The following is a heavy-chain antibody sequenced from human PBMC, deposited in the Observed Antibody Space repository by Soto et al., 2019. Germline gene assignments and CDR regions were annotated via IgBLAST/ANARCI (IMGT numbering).Heavy chain of an antibody. J-gene: IGHJ4*02. CDR3: VSQRTSVLTQAYFDY. D-gene: IGHD2-8*01. CDR2: VYYRGRS. CDR1: GGSVSNSNYY. Sequence: SETLSLTCTFSGGSVSNSNYYWGWIRQSPGKVLEWIGSVYYRGRSYSKSSVKSRVTISVDTSKNQFSLNLNSVTASDTAVYFCVSQRTSVLTQAYFDYWGPGALVT. V-gene: IGHV4-39*01.